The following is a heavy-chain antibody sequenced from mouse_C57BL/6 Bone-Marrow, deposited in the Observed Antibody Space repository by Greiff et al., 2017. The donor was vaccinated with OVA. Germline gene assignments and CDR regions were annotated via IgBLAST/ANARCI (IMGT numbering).Heavy chain of an antibody. V-gene: IGHV1-63*01. J-gene: IGHJ2*01. Sequence: VKLQESGAELVRPGTSVKMSCKASGYTFTNYWIGWAKQRPGHGLEWIGDIYPGGGYTNYNEKFKGKATLTADKSSSTAYMQFSSLTSEDSAIYYCARGTTVAYYFDYWGQGTTLTVSS. CDR3: ARGTTVAYYFDY. CDR2: IYPGGGYT. D-gene: IGHD1-1*01. CDR1: GYTFTNYW.